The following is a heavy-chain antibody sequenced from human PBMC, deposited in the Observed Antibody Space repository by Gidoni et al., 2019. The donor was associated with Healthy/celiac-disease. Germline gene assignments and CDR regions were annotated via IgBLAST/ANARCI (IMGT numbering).Heavy chain of an antibody. CDR2: IYYSGST. V-gene: IGHV4-59*01. D-gene: IGHD1-20*01. Sequence: QVQLQESGPGLVKPSETLSLTCTVPGGSISRYYWSWIRQPPGKGLEWIGYIYYSGSTNYNPSLKSRVTISVDTSKNQFSLNLSSVTAADTAVYYCARGPAIITGTTKENWGQGTLVTVSS. J-gene: IGHJ4*02. CDR1: GGSISRYY. CDR3: ARGPAIITGTTKEN.